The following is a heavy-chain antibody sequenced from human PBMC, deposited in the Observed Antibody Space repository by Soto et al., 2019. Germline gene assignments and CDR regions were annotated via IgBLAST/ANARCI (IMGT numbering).Heavy chain of an antibody. V-gene: IGHV3-11*01. CDR2: ISGGGGTI. Sequence: QLVESGGALVKPGGSLRLSCAASGFTFSDYYMSWIRQAPGKGLEWVSYISGGGGTIYYADSVKGRFTISRDNARNSLYVEMTNLIAEDTAVYFCASRNSSTTSCLYYYYMDVRCRGSTVTVS. D-gene: IGHD2-2*01. J-gene: IGHJ6*03. CDR1: GFTFSDYY. CDR3: ASRNSSTTSCLYYYYMDV.